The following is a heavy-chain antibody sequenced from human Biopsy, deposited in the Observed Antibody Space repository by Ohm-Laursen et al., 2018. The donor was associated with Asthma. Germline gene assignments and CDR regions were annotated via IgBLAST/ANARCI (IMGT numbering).Heavy chain of an antibody. CDR2: ITSSSSYI. D-gene: IGHD7-27*01. V-gene: IGHV3-21*01. J-gene: IGHJ4*02. CDR3: ERDAPTGGYIDY. Sequence: SLRLSCAASGFTFSGYTMNWVRQAPGKGLEWVSSITSSSSYIFYADSVKGRFTISRDNPRNSLYLQMNSLRAEDTAVYYCERDAPTGGYIDYWGLGTLVTVSS. CDR1: GFTFSGYT.